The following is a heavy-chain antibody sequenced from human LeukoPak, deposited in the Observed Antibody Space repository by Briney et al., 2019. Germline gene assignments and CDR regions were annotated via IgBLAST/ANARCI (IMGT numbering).Heavy chain of an antibody. J-gene: IGHJ2*01. Sequence: SVKVSCKASRGTFTNYAISWVRQAPGQGLEWMGGIIPIFATANYAQKFQGRVTITADESTSTAYMELSSLRSEDTAVYYCAREVATISDWYFDLWGRGTLVTVSS. D-gene: IGHD5-24*01. CDR1: RGTFTNYA. CDR3: AREVATISDWYFDL. V-gene: IGHV1-69*01. CDR2: IIPIFATA.